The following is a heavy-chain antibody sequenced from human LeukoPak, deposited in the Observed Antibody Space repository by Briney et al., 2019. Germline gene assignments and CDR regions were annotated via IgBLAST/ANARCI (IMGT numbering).Heavy chain of an antibody. CDR1: GFTFSSYA. Sequence: PGGSLRLSCAASGFTFSSYAISWVRQAPGKGLEWVSAISGSGGSTYYADSVKGRFTISRDNSKNTLYLQMNSLRAEDTAVYYCAKGGAMVRGVISRWYFDLWGRGTLVTVSS. V-gene: IGHV3-23*01. CDR3: AKGGAMVRGVISRWYFDL. J-gene: IGHJ2*01. D-gene: IGHD3-10*01. CDR2: ISGSGGST.